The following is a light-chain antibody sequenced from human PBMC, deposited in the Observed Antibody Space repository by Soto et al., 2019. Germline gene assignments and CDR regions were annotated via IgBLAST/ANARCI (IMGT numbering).Light chain of an antibody. CDR2: GAS. V-gene: IGKV1-39*01. CDR3: QESYSTLWGT. CDR1: QSISTY. Sequence: DIQMTQSPSSLSASVGDRVTITCQTSQSISTYLNWYQQKPGKAPKVLIYGASSLQSGVPLRFSGSGSGTDFTLTISSLEPEDFATYYCQESYSTLWGTCGQGTKVDIK. J-gene: IGKJ1*01.